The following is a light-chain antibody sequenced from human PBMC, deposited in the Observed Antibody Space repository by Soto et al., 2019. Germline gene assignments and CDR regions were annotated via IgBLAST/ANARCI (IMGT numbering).Light chain of an antibody. CDR1: QSISSW. CDR3: QQHDHL. V-gene: IGKV1-5*01. Sequence: DIQMTQSPSTLSASVGDRVTITCRASQSISSWLAWYQQKPGKAPKLLIYDASSLESGVPSRFSGSGFGTDFTLTIRSLQPDDFATYYCQQHDHLFGQGTKVDIK. J-gene: IGKJ1*01. CDR2: DAS.